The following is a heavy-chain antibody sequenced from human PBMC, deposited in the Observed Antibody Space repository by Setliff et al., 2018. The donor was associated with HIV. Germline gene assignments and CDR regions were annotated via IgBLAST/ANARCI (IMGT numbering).Heavy chain of an antibody. Sequence: SETLSLTCAVYGGSFSGYFWSWIRQPPGKGLEWIGKINHSGSTTYNPSLKSRITMSVDTSKNQFSLKLSSVTAADTAVYYCARGLVGATERYFFDSWGQGTLGTVSS. CDR1: GGSFSGYF. V-gene: IGHV4-34*01. CDR2: INHSGST. CDR3: ARGLVGATERYFFDS. J-gene: IGHJ4*02. D-gene: IGHD1-26*01.